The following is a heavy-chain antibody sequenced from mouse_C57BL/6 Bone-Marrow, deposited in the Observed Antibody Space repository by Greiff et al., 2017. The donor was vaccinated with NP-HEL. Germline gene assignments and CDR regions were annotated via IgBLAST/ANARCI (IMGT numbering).Heavy chain of an antibody. V-gene: IGHV5-6*01. CDR3: ARHYYSNYFDY. J-gene: IGHJ2*01. D-gene: IGHD2-5*01. Sequence: EVMLVESGGDLVKPGGSLKLSCAASGFTFSSYGMSWVRQTPDKRLEWVATISSGGSYTYYPDSVKGRFTNSRDNAKNTLYLQMSSLKSEDTAMYYCARHYYSNYFDYWGQGTTLTVSS. CDR2: ISSGGSYT. CDR1: GFTFSSYG.